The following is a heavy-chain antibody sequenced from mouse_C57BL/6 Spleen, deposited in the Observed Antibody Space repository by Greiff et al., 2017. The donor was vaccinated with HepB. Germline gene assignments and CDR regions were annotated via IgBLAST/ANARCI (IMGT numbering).Heavy chain of an antibody. CDR1: GYAFSSSW. Sequence: QVQLKQSGPELVKPGASVKISCKASGYAFSSSWMNWVKQRPGKGLEWIGRIYPGDGDTNYNGKFKGKATLTADKSSSTAYIQLSSLTSEDSAVYFCARDDGSSYSDYFDYWGQGTTLTVSS. CDR3: ARDDGSSYSDYFDY. V-gene: IGHV1-82*01. D-gene: IGHD1-1*01. CDR2: IYPGDGDT. J-gene: IGHJ2*01.